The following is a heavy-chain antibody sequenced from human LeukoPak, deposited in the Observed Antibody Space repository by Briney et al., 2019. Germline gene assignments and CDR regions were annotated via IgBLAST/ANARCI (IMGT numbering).Heavy chain of an antibody. CDR2: IYYSGST. D-gene: IGHD3-22*01. J-gene: IGHJ5*02. V-gene: IGHV4-31*03. CDR3: AREAARFYYDSSGYHNWFDP. Sequence: PSETLSLTCTVSGGSISSGGYYWSWIRQHPGKGLEWIGYIYYSGSTYYNPSLKSRVTISVDTSKNQFSLKLSSVTAADTAVYYCAREAARFYYDSSGYHNWFDPWGQGTLVTVS. CDR1: GGSISSGGYY.